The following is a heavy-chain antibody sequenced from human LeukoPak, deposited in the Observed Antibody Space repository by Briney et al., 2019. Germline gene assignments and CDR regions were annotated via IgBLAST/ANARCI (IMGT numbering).Heavy chain of an antibody. D-gene: IGHD4-17*01. CDR3: ARNGRDRDWFDP. CDR2: INPNSGGT. Sequence: ASVKVSCKASGYTFTGYYMHWVRQAPGQGLEWMGWINPNSGGTNCAQKFQGRVTMTRDTSISTAYMELSRLRSDDTAVYYCARNGRDRDWFDPWGQGTLVTVSS. CDR1: GYTFTGYY. V-gene: IGHV1-2*02. J-gene: IGHJ5*02.